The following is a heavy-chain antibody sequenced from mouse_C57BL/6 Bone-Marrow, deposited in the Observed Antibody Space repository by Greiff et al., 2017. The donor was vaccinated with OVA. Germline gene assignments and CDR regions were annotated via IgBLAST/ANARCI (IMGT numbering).Heavy chain of an antibody. D-gene: IGHD1-1*01. CDR2: ISYDGSN. V-gene: IGHV3-6*01. Sequence: DVKLQESGPGLVKPSQSLSLTCSVTGYSITSGYYWNWIRQFPGNKLEWMGYISYDGSNNYNPSLKNRISITRDTSKNQFFLKLNSVTTEDTATYYCARAKYYGSSADVWGTGTTVTVSS. CDR3: ARAKYYGSSADV. J-gene: IGHJ1*03. CDR1: GYSITSGYY.